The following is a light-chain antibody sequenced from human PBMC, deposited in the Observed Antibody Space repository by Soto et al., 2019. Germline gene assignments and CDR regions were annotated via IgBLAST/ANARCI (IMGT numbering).Light chain of an antibody. V-gene: IGLV2-14*01. J-gene: IGLJ2*01. Sequence: QSALTQPASVSGSPGQSITISCTGTSSDIGAYNYVSWYQQHPGKAPKVMIYEVSNRPSGVSNRFSGSKSGNTASLTISGLQAEDEADYYCSSYTSSSTVVFGGGTQLTVL. CDR2: EVS. CDR1: SSDIGAYNY. CDR3: SSYTSSSTVV.